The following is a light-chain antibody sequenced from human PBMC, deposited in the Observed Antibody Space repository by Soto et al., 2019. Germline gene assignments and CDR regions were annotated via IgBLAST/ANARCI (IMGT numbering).Light chain of an antibody. CDR3: HQYYNRPPWT. V-gene: IGKV3-15*01. Sequence: EIEMTQSPATLSVSPGERXTXXXXXSQSVSSNLAWYQQKPGQAPRLLVFATSARATGVPDRFRGSRSGTDFTLTISSLQPEDSATYYCHQYYNRPPWTFGQGTKVDIK. J-gene: IGKJ1*01. CDR2: ATS. CDR1: QSVSSN.